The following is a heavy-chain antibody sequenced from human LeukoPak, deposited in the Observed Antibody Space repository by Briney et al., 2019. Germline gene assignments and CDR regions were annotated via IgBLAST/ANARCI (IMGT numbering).Heavy chain of an antibody. V-gene: IGHV7-4-1*02. D-gene: IGHD6-19*01. CDR2: INTNTGTP. CDR1: GS. CDR3: ARDIAVAAFEY. J-gene: IGHJ4*02. Sequence: ASVKVSCKASGSINWVRQAPGQGLAWMGWINTNTGTPAYAQGFTGRFVFSLDTSVSTAYLQISSLKAEDTAVYYCARDIAVAAFEYWGQGTLVTVSS.